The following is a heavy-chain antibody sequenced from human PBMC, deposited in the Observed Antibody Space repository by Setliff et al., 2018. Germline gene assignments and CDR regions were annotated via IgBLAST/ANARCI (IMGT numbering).Heavy chain of an antibody. D-gene: IGHD3-10*02. J-gene: IGHJ4*02. V-gene: IGHV3-7*01. CDR3: VGAGTCSY. CDR1: GFTFSSFW. Sequence: GGSLRLSCAASGFTFSSFWMSWVRQSPGKGLEWVANINQDGSGKYYVDSVKGRFTISRDNAKNSLSLQMNGLRAEDTSVYYCVGAGTCSYWGQGTLVTVSS. CDR2: INQDGSGK.